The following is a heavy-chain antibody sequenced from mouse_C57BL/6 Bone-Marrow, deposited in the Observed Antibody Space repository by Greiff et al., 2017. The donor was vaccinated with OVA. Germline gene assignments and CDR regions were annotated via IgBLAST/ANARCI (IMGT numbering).Heavy chain of an antibody. CDR1: GYTFTDPT. D-gene: IGHD1-1*01. J-gene: IGHJ3*01. CDR3: ARSGTLHYGSAWFAY. CDR2: IYPRDGST. V-gene: IGHV1-78*01. Sequence: VQLQQSDAELVKPGASVKISCKVSGYTFTDPTIHWMKQRPEQGLEWIGYIYPRDGSTKYNEKFKGKATLTADKSSSTAYMQLNSLTSEDSAVYFCARSGTLHYGSAWFAYWGQGTLVTVSA.